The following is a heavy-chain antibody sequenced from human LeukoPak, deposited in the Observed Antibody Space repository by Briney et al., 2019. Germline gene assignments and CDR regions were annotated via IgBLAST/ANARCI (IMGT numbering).Heavy chain of an antibody. CDR2: IIPIFGTA. J-gene: IGHJ4*02. CDR1: GGTFSSYA. V-gene: IGHV1-69*06. CDR3: ATGDCSGGSCYSLEYYFDY. D-gene: IGHD2-15*01. Sequence: SVKVSCKASGGTFSSYAISWVRQAPGQGLEWMGGIIPIFGTANYAQKFQGRVTMTEDTSTDTAYMELSSLRSEDTAVYYCATGDCSGGSCYSLEYYFDYWGQGTLVTVSS.